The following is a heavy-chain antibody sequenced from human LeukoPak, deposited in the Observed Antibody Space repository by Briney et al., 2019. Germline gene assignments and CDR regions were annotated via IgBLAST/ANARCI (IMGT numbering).Heavy chain of an antibody. D-gene: IGHD3-10*01. Sequence: GGSLRLSCAASGFTFDDYAMHWVRQAPGKGLEWVSGISWNSGNIGCADSVKGRFTISRDNAKNSLYLQMNSLRAEDTALYYCARDSGGSDFDYWGQGTLVTVSS. J-gene: IGHJ4*02. CDR3: ARDSGGSDFDY. V-gene: IGHV3-9*01. CDR1: GFTFDDYA. CDR2: ISWNSGNI.